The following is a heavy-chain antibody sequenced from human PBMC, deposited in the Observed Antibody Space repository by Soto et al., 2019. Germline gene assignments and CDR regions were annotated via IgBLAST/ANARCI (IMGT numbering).Heavy chain of an antibody. CDR1: GDSSSSGGHW. D-gene: IGHD2-2*01. Sequence: QVQLQESGPGLVKPSETLSLTCTVSGDSSSSGGHWWSWIRQHPVKGREWIGYIYYSGSAFYNPSLNSRLTISVDTSNNQFSLRLSSVTAADTAVYYCVRGRGTYADYWGQGTHVIVSS. J-gene: IGHJ4*02. CDR2: IYYSGSA. CDR3: VRGRGTYADY. V-gene: IGHV4-31*03.